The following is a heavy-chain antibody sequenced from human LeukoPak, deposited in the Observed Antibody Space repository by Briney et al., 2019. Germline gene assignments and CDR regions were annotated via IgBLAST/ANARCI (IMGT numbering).Heavy chain of an antibody. CDR1: GGSISSSIYY. D-gene: IGHD3-3*01. V-gene: IGHV4-39*07. J-gene: IGHJ4*02. Sequence: SETLSLTCTVSGGSISSSIYYWGWIRQPPGKGLEWIGSIYYSGSTYYNPSLKSRVTISVDTSKNQFSLKLSSVTAADTAVYYCASQTPSYDFWSGYYLRYYFDYWGQGTLVTVSS. CDR3: ASQTPSYDFWSGYYLRYYFDY. CDR2: IYYSGST.